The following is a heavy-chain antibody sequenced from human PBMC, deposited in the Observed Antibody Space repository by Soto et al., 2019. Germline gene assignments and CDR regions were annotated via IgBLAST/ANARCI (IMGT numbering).Heavy chain of an antibody. CDR3: AHRGIVAYGNWFDP. CDR2: IYWDDDK. D-gene: IGHD1-26*01. J-gene: IGHJ5*02. V-gene: IGHV2-5*02. CDR1: GFSLSTSGVG. Sequence: QITLKESGPTLVKPTQTLTLTCTFSGFSLSTSGVGVGWIRQPPGKALEWLALIYWDDDKRYSPSLKSRLTITKDTSKNQVVLTITNMDPVDTATYYCAHRGIVAYGNWFDPWGQGTLVTVSS.